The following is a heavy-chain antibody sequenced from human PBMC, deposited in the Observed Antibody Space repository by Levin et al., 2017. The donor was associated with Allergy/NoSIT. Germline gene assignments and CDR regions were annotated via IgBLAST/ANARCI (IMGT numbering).Heavy chain of an antibody. D-gene: IGHD1-26*01. CDR2: ISSNGGST. CDR3: VKAIVGGTTGARAFDI. V-gene: IGHV3-64D*06. CDR1: GFTFSSYA. J-gene: IGHJ3*02. Sequence: SCSASGFTFSSYAMHWVRQAPGKGLEYVSAISSNGGSTYYADSVQGRFTISRDNSKNTLYLQMSSLRAEDTAVYYCVKAIVGGTTGARAFDIWGQGTMVTVSS.